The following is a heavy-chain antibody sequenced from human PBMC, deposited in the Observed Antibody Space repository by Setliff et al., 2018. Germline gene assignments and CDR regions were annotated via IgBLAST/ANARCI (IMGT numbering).Heavy chain of an antibody. V-gene: IGHV4-59*02. CDR1: GGSVNDYY. D-gene: IGHD3-3*01. J-gene: IGHJ6*02. CDR2: IYHNGNT. CDR3: ARLSWNGLRYFGLDV. Sequence: LSLTCTVSGGSVNDYYWSWIRRPPGKGLEWIGYIYHNGNTNFNPSLKTRVTMSVDPSKNQFALNLRSVTAADTAVYYCARLSWNGLRYFGLDVWGQGATVTVS.